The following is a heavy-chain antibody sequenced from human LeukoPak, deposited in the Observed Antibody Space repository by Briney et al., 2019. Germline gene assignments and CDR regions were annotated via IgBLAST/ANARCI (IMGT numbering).Heavy chain of an antibody. Sequence: ASVKVSCKASGYTFTSYDINWVRQATGQGLEWMGWMNPSSGNTGYAQKFQGRVTITRNTSISTAYMELSSLRSEDTAVYYCARSLEYSSHDLDYWGQGTLVTVSS. CDR1: GYTFTSYD. V-gene: IGHV1-8*01. CDR3: ARSLEYSSHDLDY. CDR2: MNPSSGNT. D-gene: IGHD6-6*01. J-gene: IGHJ4*02.